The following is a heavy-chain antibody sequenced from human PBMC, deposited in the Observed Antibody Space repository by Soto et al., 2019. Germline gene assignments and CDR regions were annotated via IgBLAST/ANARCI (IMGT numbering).Heavy chain of an antibody. CDR1: GDSVSNNSAA. J-gene: IGHJ6*03. D-gene: IGHD1-7*01. CDR2: TYYRSRWYN. V-gene: IGHV6-1*01. CDR3: AGTTSHQWYYMDV. Sequence: SQTLSLTCAISGDSVSNNSAAWNWIRLSPSRGLEWLARTYYRSRWYNDYAVSVRSRITVNPDTSKNQFSLQLTSVTPEDTAVYYCAGTTSHQWYYMDVWGKGTTVTVSS.